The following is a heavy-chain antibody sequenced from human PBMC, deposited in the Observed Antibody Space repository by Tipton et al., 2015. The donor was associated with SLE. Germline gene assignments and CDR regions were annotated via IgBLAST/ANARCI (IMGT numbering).Heavy chain of an antibody. V-gene: IGHV4-39*07. J-gene: IGHJ4*02. D-gene: IGHD3-16*01. Sequence: TLSLTCTVSRGSINTINYYWAWIRQPPGKGLEWIGNIYYSGNTYYSPSLKSRVTISIDTSKNQFSLRLSSVTAADTALYYCARCMGMGDLPLDYWGQGILVTVSS. CDR2: IYYSGNT. CDR1: RGSINTINYY. CDR3: ARCMGMGDLPLDY.